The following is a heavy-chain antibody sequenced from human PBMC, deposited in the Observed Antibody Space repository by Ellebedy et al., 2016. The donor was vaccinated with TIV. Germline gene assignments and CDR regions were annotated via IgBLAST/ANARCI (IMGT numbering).Heavy chain of an antibody. D-gene: IGHD2-2*02. Sequence: PGGSLRLSCAASGFTFSNYWMSWVRQAPGKGLEWVANIKQDGSETYYVDSVKGRFTISRDNAKNSLYQQMNSLRADDTAVYYCARSPYTGYSDSGFDYWGQGSLVTVSS. CDR2: IKQDGSET. J-gene: IGHJ4*02. CDR3: ARSPYTGYSDSGFDY. V-gene: IGHV3-7*01. CDR1: GFTFSNYW.